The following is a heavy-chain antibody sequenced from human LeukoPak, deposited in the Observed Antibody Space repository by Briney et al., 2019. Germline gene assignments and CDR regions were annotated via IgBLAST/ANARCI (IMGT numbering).Heavy chain of an antibody. CDR1: GFTFSTYS. CDR3: ARVFFAGSGWGGREGHFDN. V-gene: IGHV3-21*01. Sequence: GGSLRLSCAASGFTFSTYSMNWVRQAPGKGLEWVSSIGSRTGYIYYADSVKGRFTISRDNAKNSLDLQMNSLRAEDTAVYYCARVFFAGSGWGGREGHFDNWGQGTLVTVSS. D-gene: IGHD6-19*01. CDR2: IGSRTGYI. J-gene: IGHJ4*02.